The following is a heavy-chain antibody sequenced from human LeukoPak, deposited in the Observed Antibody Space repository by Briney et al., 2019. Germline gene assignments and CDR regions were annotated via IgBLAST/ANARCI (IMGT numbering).Heavy chain of an antibody. CDR2: LTNSGGTT. Sequence: GGSLRLSCSASGFTFSSYVMSWVRQAPGKGLEWVSTLTNSGGTTYYADSVKGRFTISRDNSKNALYLQMNSLRDEDTAIYYCANRRNYASDYWGQGTLVTVSS. CDR1: GFTFSSYV. V-gene: IGHV3-23*01. CDR3: ANRRNYASDY. J-gene: IGHJ4*02. D-gene: IGHD1-14*01.